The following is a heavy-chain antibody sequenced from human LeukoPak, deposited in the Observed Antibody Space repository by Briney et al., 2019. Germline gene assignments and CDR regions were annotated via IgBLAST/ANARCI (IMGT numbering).Heavy chain of an antibody. J-gene: IGHJ4*02. CDR3: ARVPLGNSYYDY. CDR2: ISGSGGST. Sequence: PGGSLRLSCAASGFTFSSYAMSWVRQAPGKGLEWVSAISGSGGSTYYADSVKGRFTISRDNSKNTLFLLMDSLRAEDMAVYFCARVPLGNSYYDYWGQGTLVTVSS. CDR1: GFTFSSYA. D-gene: IGHD7-27*01. V-gene: IGHV3-23*01.